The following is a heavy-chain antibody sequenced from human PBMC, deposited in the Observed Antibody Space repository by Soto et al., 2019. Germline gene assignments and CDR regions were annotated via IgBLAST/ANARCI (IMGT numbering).Heavy chain of an antibody. J-gene: IGHJ4*02. CDR1: GGSTNSGLYY. CDR2: IYYSGST. Sequence: QLQLQESGPVLVKPSETLSLTCTVSGGSTNSGLYYWGWIRQPPGKGLEWIASIYYSGSTYYSPSLKRGVTTSVDTSNNQFALKLSSVTASDTAVYYCGSLTRGASDYWGQGTLVTVSS. D-gene: IGHD1-26*01. CDR3: GSLTRGASDY. V-gene: IGHV4-39*01.